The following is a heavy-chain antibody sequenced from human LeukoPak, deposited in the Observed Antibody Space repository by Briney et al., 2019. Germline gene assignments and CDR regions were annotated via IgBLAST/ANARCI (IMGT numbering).Heavy chain of an antibody. J-gene: IGHJ4*02. D-gene: IGHD4-11*01. Sequence: ASVKVSCKTSVFSFILYGISWVRQAPAQGPEWMGLISTSTGDTKYTQKFQGRVTLTTDTSTSTAYMELSSLRSDATAVYYCARDDNYGIFVNVDYWGQGTLVTVSS. CDR3: ARDDNYGIFVNVDY. V-gene: IGHV1-18*01. CDR1: VFSFILYG. CDR2: ISTSTGDT.